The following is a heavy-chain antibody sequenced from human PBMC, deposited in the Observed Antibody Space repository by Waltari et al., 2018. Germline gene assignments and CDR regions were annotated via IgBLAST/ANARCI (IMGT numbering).Heavy chain of an antibody. V-gene: IGHV1-2*06. D-gene: IGHD3-3*01. CDR2: INPNSGGT. J-gene: IGHJ4*02. Sequence: QVQLVQSGAEVKKPGASVKVSCKASGYTFTGYYMHWVRQAPGQGLEWMGRINPNSGGTNYAQKFQGRVTMTRDTSISTAYMELSRLRSDDTAVYYCARVAITIFGVADRDIDYWCQGTLVTVSS. CDR1: GYTFTGYY. CDR3: ARVAITIFGVADRDIDY.